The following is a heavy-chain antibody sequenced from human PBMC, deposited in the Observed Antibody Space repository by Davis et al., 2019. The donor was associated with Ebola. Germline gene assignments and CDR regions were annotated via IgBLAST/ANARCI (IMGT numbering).Heavy chain of an antibody. V-gene: IGHV3-21*01. J-gene: IGHJ4*02. D-gene: IGHD3-16*01. Sequence: PGGSLRLSCAASGFTFSSYSMNWVRQAPGKGLEWVSSISSSSYIYYADSVKGRFTISRDNAKNSLYLQMNSLRAEDTAVYYCARDRGSPLRTRGHDYWGQGTLVTVSS. CDR1: GFTFSSYS. CDR2: ISSSSYI. CDR3: ARDRGSPLRTRGHDY.